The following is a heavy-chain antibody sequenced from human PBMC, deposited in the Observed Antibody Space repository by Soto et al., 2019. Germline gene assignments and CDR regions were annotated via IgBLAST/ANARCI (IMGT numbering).Heavy chain of an antibody. V-gene: IGHV1-69*06. Sequence: QVQLVQSGAEVKKPGSSVKVSCKASGGTFSSYAISWVRQAPGQGLEWMGGIIPIFGTANYAQKFQGRVTITADKSTSTAYMELSSLRSEDTAVYYCARARAPYSSSWHAYFDYWGQGTLVTVSS. D-gene: IGHD6-13*01. J-gene: IGHJ4*02. CDR2: IIPIFGTA. CDR3: ARARAPYSSSWHAYFDY. CDR1: GGTFSSYA.